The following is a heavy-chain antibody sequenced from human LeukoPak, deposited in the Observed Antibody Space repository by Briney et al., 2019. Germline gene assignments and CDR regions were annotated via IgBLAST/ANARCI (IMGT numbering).Heavy chain of an antibody. D-gene: IGHD3-3*01. CDR3: ARGRHYYGLRNWFDH. Sequence: SETLSLTCTVSGYSISSGYYWGWIGQPPGKGLEWIGRISHSGSTYYNTSLKSRVTISVDTSKNQFSLKLSSVTAADTAVYYCARGRHYYGLRNWFDHWGQGTLVTVSS. V-gene: IGHV4-38-2*02. CDR2: ISHSGST. J-gene: IGHJ5*02. CDR1: GYSISSGYY.